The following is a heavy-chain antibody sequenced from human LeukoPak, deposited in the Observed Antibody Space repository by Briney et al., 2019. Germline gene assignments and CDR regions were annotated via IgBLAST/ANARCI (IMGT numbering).Heavy chain of an antibody. CDR2: IYYSGST. J-gene: IGHJ4*02. CDR1: GGSISTYY. D-gene: IGHD1-26*01. Sequence: SETLSLTCTVSGGSISTYYWSWIRQPPGKGLEWIGYIYYSGSTNYRPSLKSRVTISVDTSKNQFSLKLSSVTAADTAVYYCARGQSGSYRYYFDYWGQGTLVTVSS. CDR3: ARGQSGSYRYYFDY. V-gene: IGHV4-59*01.